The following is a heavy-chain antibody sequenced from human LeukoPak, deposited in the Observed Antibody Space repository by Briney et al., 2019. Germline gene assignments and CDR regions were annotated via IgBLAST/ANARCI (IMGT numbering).Heavy chain of an antibody. Sequence: GGSLRLSCAASGFTFSSYAMHWVRQAPGKGLEWVAVISFGGSNKFYADSVKGRFTISRDNAKNSLYLQMNSLRAEDTALYYCAKGSSWLTHDAFDIWGQGTMVTVSS. J-gene: IGHJ3*02. D-gene: IGHD6-13*01. CDR1: GFTFSSYA. V-gene: IGHV3-30-3*01. CDR2: ISFGGSNK. CDR3: AKGSSWLTHDAFDI.